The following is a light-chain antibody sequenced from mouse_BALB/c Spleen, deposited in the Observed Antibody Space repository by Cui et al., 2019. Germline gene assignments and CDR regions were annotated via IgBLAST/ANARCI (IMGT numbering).Light chain of an antibody. V-gene: IGKV4-68*01. Sequence: QIVLTQSPVLMSASPGEKVTMTCSASSSVSYMYWYQQKPRSSPKPWIYLTSNLASGVPARFSGSGSGTSYSLTISSMEAEDAATYYCQQWSSNPPTFGAGTKLGLK. CDR3: QQWSSNPPT. J-gene: IGKJ5*01. CDR1: SSVSY. CDR2: LTS.